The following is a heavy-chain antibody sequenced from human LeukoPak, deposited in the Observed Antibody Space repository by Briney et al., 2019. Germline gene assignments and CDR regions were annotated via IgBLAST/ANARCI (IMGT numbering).Heavy chain of an antibody. D-gene: IGHD2-2*01. CDR2: IKQDESEK. J-gene: IGHJ4*02. CDR1: GFTFSSDW. Sequence: GGSLRLSCAASGFTFSSDWMSWVRQAPGKGLEWVANIKQDESEKYYVDSVKGRFTISRDNARNSLYLQMNSLRAEDTAVYYCARRYCSSTSCLIDYWGQGTLVTVSS. CDR3: ARRYCSSTSCLIDY. V-gene: IGHV3-7*04.